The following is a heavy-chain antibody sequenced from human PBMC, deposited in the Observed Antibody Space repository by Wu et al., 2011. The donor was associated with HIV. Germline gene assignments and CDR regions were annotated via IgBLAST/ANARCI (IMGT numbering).Heavy chain of an antibody. CDR1: GGTFSSYA. CDR2: IIPIFGTS. V-gene: IGHV1-69*05. CDR3: ARAWKQQLVKFVYYYYAMDV. J-gene: IGHJ6*02. Sequence: QVQLVQSGAEVKKPGSSVKVSYKASGGTFSSYAISWVRQAPGQGLEWMGGIIPIFGTSNYAQKFQGRLTITTDESTTTAYMELSSLRSEDTAVYYCARAWKQQLVKFVYYYYAMDVWGQGTTVTVSS. D-gene: IGHD6-13*01.